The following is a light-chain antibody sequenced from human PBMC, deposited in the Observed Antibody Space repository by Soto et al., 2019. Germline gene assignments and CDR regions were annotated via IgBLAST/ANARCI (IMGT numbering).Light chain of an antibody. V-gene: IGKV1-27*01. J-gene: IGKJ1*01. Sequence: VQITRSPSSLSAAVGDRVTITCLSSQGISNYLAWYQQKPGKVPKPLIYAASTLQSGVPSRFSGSGSGKDLTLTIRSLQPEDVEPSYCKKYKSANQKFGQGTKVDIK. CDR2: AAS. CDR3: KKYKSANQK. CDR1: QGISNY.